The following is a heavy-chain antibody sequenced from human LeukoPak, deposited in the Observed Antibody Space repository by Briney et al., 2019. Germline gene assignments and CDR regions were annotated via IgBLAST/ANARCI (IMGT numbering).Heavy chain of an antibody. CDR2: IWYDGTSK. V-gene: IGHV3-33*01. J-gene: IGHJ5*02. Sequence: PGRSLRLSCAASGFSLSAYGVHWVRQAPGKGLEWVAVIWYDGTSKDYADSVKGRFTISRDNSKNTLYLQMNSLRAEDTAVYYCARGHFSILTGYYTFVESSNWFDPWGQGTLVTVSS. CDR3: ARGHFSILTGYYTFVESSNWFDP. CDR1: GFSLSAYG. D-gene: IGHD3-9*01.